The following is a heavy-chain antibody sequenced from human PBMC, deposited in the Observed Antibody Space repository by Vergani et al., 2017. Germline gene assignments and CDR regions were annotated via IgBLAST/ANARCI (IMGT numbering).Heavy chain of an antibody. CDR3: ARVNTETNGHLYYYYYMDV. CDR2: IDHTGRP. V-gene: IGHV4-34*01. D-gene: IGHD4-11*01. CDR1: GGSFTSYH. J-gene: IGHJ6*03. Sequence: QVQLQQWGGGLLKPSETLSLTCVVNGGSFTSYHWTWIRQSPGEGLEWVGDIDHTGRPDYNPSLKSRLTMSVDKSRNQFSLTLNSVTATDTGIYFLARVNTETNGHLYYYYYMDVWGQGTAVTVS.